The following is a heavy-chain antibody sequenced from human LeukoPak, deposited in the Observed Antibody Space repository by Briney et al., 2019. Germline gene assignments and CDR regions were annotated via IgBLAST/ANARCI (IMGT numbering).Heavy chain of an antibody. CDR1: GFTFSNNV. V-gene: IGHV3-30*14. J-gene: IGHJ4*02. CDR2: ISNVGSKK. Sequence: GGSLRLSCAASGFTFSNNVMHWVRQAPGKGLEWVAVISNVGSKKYYGDSVKGRFTISRDNSKNTLYLQMSSLRAEDTAVYYCVSITDDWGQGTLVTVSS. CDR3: VSITDD. D-gene: IGHD3-10*01.